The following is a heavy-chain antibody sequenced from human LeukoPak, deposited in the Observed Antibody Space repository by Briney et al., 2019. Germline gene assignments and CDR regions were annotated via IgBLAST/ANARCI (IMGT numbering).Heavy chain of an antibody. J-gene: IGHJ4*02. Sequence: SETLSLTCAVYGGSFSGYYWGWIRQPPGKGLEWIGEINHSGSTNYNPSLKSRVTISVDTSKNQFSLKLSSVTAADTAVYYCARGRLAAAGTSDYWGQGTLVTVSS. D-gene: IGHD6-13*01. V-gene: IGHV4-34*01. CDR2: INHSGST. CDR1: GGSFSGYY. CDR3: ARGRLAAAGTSDY.